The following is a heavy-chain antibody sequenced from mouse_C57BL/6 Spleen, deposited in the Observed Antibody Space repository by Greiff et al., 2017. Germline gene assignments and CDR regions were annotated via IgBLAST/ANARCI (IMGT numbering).Heavy chain of an antibody. CDR3: ARGGYGSSYVWYFDV. V-gene: IGHV5-17*01. CDR1: GFSFSDSG. Sequence: EVKVVESGGGLVKPGGSLKLSCAASGFSFSDSGMHWVRQAPEKGLEWVAYISSGSSTIYYAYTVKGRFTISRDNAKNNLFLQMNSLRTEDTAMYYWARGGYGSSYVWYFDVWGTGTTVTVSS. J-gene: IGHJ1*03. D-gene: IGHD1-1*01. CDR2: ISSGSSTI.